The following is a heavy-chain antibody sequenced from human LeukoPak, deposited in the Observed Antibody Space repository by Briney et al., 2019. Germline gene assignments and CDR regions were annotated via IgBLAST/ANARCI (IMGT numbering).Heavy chain of an antibody. Sequence: ASVGVSCKASGYTFTGYYMHWLRQGPGPGLELMGWINPNSGGTNYAQKFQGRVTMSRDTSISTAYMELSRLRSDDTAVYYCARGRIAVARNPFDYWGQGTLVTVSS. D-gene: IGHD6-19*01. CDR1: GYTFTGYY. V-gene: IGHV1-2*02. CDR2: INPNSGGT. CDR3: ARGRIAVARNPFDY. J-gene: IGHJ4*02.